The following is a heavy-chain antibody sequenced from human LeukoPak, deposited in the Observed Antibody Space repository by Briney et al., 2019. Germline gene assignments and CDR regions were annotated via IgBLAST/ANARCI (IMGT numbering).Heavy chain of an antibody. CDR3: AKDGSEIFGVVIIPYYFDY. V-gene: IGHV3-23*01. J-gene: IGHJ4*02. CDR1: GFTFSSYA. D-gene: IGHD3-3*01. Sequence: GGSLRLSCAASGFTFSSYAMIWVRQAPGKGLEWVSAISGSGGSTYYADSVKGRFTISRDNSKNTLYLQMNSLRAEDTAVYYCAKDGSEIFGVVIIPYYFDYWGQGTLVTVSS. CDR2: ISGSGGST.